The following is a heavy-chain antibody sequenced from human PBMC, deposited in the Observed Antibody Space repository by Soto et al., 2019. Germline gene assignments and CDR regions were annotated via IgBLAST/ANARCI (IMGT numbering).Heavy chain of an antibody. CDR3: ARGLYSSSSETVYYYYGMDV. V-gene: IGHV4-59*01. CDR2: IYYSGST. CDR1: GGSISSYY. D-gene: IGHD6-6*01. Sequence: SETLSLTCTVSGGSISSYYWSWIRQPPGKGLEWIGYIYYSGSTNYNPSLKSRVTISVDTSKNQFSLKLSSVTAADTAVYYCARGLYSSSSETVYYYYGMDVWGQGTTVTVSS. J-gene: IGHJ6*02.